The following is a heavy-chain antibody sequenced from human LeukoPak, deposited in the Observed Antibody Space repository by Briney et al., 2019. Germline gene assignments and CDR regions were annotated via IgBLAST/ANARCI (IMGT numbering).Heavy chain of an antibody. Sequence: GGSLRLSCAASGFTFSDYYMSWIRQARGKGLEWVSYISSSSSYTNYADSVKGRFTISRDNAKNSLYLQMNSLRAEDTAVYYCARARGRSSHHDYWGQGTLVTVSS. CDR2: ISSSSSYT. D-gene: IGHD6-13*01. CDR3: ARARGRSSHHDY. V-gene: IGHV3-11*05. CDR1: GFTFSDYY. J-gene: IGHJ4*02.